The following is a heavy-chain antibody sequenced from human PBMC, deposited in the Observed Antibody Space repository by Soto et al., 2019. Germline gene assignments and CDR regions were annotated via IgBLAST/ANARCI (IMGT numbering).Heavy chain of an antibody. D-gene: IGHD3-10*01. CDR3: SSSARRISMIRGLLRFDY. V-gene: IGHV4-34*01. J-gene: IGHJ4*02. CDR2: INHDGST. CDR1: GGSFSVYY. Sequence: SETLSLTCAVYGGSFSVYYWSWIRQPRGKGLEWIGEINHDGSTNYNQSLKSRVTISVDTSKNQFSLKLSSVTAADTAVYYCSSSARRISMIRGLLRFDYWGQGTLVTVSS.